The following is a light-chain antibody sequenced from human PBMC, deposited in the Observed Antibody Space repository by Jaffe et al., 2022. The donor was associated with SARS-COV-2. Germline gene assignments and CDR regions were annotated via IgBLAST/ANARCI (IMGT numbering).Light chain of an antibody. V-gene: IGKV3-20*01. CDR2: GVA. Sequence: EIVLTQSPGTLSLSPGERATLSCRASQSVPSDYLAWYHQKPGQAPRLLIYGVASRAAGIPDRFSGSGSGTDFTLTISRLEPEDFAVYYCQQYGSSPRTFGPGTKVEIK. CDR3: QQYGSSPRT. J-gene: IGKJ1*01. CDR1: QSVPSDY.